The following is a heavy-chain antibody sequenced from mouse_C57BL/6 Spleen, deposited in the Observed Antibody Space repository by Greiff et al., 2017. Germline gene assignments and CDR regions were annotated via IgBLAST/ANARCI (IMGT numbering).Heavy chain of an antibody. V-gene: IGHV1-26*01. J-gene: IGHJ3*01. CDR3: ASDGPWFAY. Sequence: EVQLQQSGPELVKPGASVKISCKASGYTFTDYYMNWVKQSHGKSLEWIGDINPNNGGTSYNQKFKGKATLTVDKSSSTAYMELRSLTSEDSAVYYCASDGPWFAYWGQGTLVTVSA. CDR1: GYTFTDYY. D-gene: IGHD1-1*01. CDR2: INPNNGGT.